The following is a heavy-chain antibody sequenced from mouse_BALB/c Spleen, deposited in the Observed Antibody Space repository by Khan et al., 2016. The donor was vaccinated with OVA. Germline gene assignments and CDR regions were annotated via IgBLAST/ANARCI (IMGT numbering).Heavy chain of an antibody. CDR3: ARHGYVAWFAY. CDR2: IDPFNGGT. D-gene: IGHD2-2*01. J-gene: IGHJ3*01. CDR1: GYSFTSYY. V-gene: IGHV1S135*01. Sequence: EVQLQQSGPELMKPGASVKISCKASGYSFTSYYIHWVKQSHGKSLEWIGYIDPFNGGTSYNPKFKGKATLTVDKSSSTAYMHLSSLTSDDSAVYYCARHGYVAWFAYWGRGTLVTVSA.